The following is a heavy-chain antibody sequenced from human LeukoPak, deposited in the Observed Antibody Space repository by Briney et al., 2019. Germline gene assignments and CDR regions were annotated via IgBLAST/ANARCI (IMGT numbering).Heavy chain of an antibody. J-gene: IGHJ4*02. CDR1: GGSISSYY. CDR2: IYYSGST. V-gene: IGHV4-59*08. Sequence: PSETLSLTCTVSGGSISSYYWSWIRQPPGKGLDWLGYIYYSGSTNYNPSLKSRVTISVDTSKNQFSLKLSSVTAADTAVYYCARLSPRYYDSSGYYFWVPFDYWGQGTLVTVSS. D-gene: IGHD3-22*01. CDR3: ARLSPRYYDSSGYYFWVPFDY.